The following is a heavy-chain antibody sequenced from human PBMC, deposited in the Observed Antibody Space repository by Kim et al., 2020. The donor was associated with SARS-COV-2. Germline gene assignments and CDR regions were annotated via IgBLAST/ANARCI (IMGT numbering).Heavy chain of an antibody. CDR1: RVTLSAFD. D-gene: IGHD2-8*01. V-gene: IGHV3-30*18. CDR3: AKDLKSMSGMDV. J-gene: IGHJ6*02. CDR2: ILYDGSNE. Sequence: GPLRLSCSAPRVTLSAFDMHWVRQAPGKGLEWVATILYDGSNEFYGDTVKGRFSISRDRSRRTMFLQMNSLSAEDTGVYYCAKDLKSMSGMDVWGQGTT.